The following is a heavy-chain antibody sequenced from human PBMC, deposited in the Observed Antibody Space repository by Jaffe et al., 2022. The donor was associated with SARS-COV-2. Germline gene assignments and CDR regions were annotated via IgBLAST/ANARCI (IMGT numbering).Heavy chain of an antibody. CDR2: ISSSGSTI. Sequence: EVQLVESGGGLVQPGGSLRLSCAASGFTFSSYEMNWVRQAPGKGLEWVSYISSSGSTIYYADSVKGRFTISRDNAKNSLYLQMNSLRAEDTAVYYCARTTVDTAMGTFDYGMDVWGQGTTVTVSS. CDR3: ARTTVDTAMGTFDYGMDV. V-gene: IGHV3-48*03. D-gene: IGHD5-18*01. CDR1: GFTFSSYE. J-gene: IGHJ6*02.